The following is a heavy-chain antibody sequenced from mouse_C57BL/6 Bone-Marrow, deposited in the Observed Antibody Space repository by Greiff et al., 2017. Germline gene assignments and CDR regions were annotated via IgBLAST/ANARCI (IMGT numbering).Heavy chain of an antibody. CDR1: GYTFTSYW. J-gene: IGHJ4*01. V-gene: IGHV1-55*01. CDR2: IYPGSGST. D-gene: IGHD1-1*01. CDR3: AREGDYYGSTYYAMDY. Sequence: VQLQQPGAELVKPGASVKMSCKASGYTFTSYWITWVKQRPGQGLEWIGDIYPGSGSTNYNEKFKSKATLTVDTSSSPAYMQLSSLPSEDSAVYYCAREGDYYGSTYYAMDYWGQGTSVTVSS.